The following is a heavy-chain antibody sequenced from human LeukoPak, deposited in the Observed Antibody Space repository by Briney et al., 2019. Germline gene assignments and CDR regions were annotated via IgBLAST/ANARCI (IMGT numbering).Heavy chain of an antibody. CDR2: FDPEDGET. Sequence: ASVKVSSKVSGYTLAELSMHWVRQAPGKGLEWMGGFDPEDGETIYAQKFQGRVTMTEDTSTDTAYMELSSLRSEDTAVYYCATMQIAAAGTPPAEDYWGQGTLVTVSS. D-gene: IGHD6-13*01. J-gene: IGHJ4*02. V-gene: IGHV1-24*01. CDR3: ATMQIAAAGTPPAEDY. CDR1: GYTLAELS.